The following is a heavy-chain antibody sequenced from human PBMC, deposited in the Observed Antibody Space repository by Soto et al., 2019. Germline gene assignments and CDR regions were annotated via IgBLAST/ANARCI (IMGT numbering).Heavy chain of an antibody. CDR2: IYHSGST. CDR1: GGSISSSNW. J-gene: IGHJ3*02. CDR3: ARGNPRGDAFDI. D-gene: IGHD1-1*01. Sequence: QVQLQESGPGLVKPSGTLSLTCAVSGGSISSSNWWSWVRQPPGKGLEWIGAIYHSGSTNYNPSLKSPVTISVDKSKNQFSLKLSSVTAADTAVYYCARGNPRGDAFDIWGQGTMVTVSS. V-gene: IGHV4-4*02.